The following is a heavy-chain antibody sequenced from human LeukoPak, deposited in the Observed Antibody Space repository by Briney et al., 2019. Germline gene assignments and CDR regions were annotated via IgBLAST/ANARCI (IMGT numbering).Heavy chain of an antibody. CDR3: ASDFWSGYGVNWFDP. D-gene: IGHD3-3*01. CDR2: INPGDSDI. CDR1: GYSFTTYW. J-gene: IGHJ5*02. Sequence: GESLKISCKGSGYSFTTYWIGWVRQMPGKGLEWMGIINPGDSDIRYSPSFQGQVTISVDKSISTAYLQWSSLKASDTAMYYCASDFWSGYGVNWFDPWGQGTLVTVSS. V-gene: IGHV5-51*01.